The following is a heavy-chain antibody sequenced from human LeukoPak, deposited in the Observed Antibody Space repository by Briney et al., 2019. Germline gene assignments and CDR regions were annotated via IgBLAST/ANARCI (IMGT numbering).Heavy chain of an antibody. CDR1: GFIFSSFG. D-gene: IGHD3-3*01. V-gene: IGHV3-7*01. CDR3: ARGVVYPAWSGPHWSDY. Sequence: PGGSLRLSCATSGFIFSSFGMHWVRQAPGKGLEWVAHIKQDASQEYHVDSVKGRFTISRDNAKNSLYLQMNSLRAEDTAVYYCARGVVYPAWSGPHWSDYWGQGALVTVSS. J-gene: IGHJ4*02. CDR2: IKQDASQE.